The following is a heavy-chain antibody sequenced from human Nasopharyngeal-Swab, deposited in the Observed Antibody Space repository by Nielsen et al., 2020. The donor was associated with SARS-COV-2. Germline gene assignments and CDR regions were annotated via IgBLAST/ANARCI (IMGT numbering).Heavy chain of an antibody. CDR2: ISGSGGST. D-gene: IGHD3-3*01. CDR3: AKDPYYDFWSGYYFDY. J-gene: IGHJ4*02. Sequence: VRQAPGKGLEWVPAISGSGGSTYYADSVKGRFTISRDNSKKTLYLQMNSLRDEDTAVYYCAKDPYYDFWSGYYFDYWGQGTLVTVSS. V-gene: IGHV3-23*01.